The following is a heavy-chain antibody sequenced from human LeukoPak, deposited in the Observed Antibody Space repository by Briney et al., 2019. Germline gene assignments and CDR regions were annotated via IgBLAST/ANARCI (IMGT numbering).Heavy chain of an antibody. D-gene: IGHD6-19*01. Sequence: GGSLRLSCAASGFTFSSYWIHWVRQAPGKGLVWVSRINIDESTTSYADSVKGRFTISRDNAKNTLYLQMNSLRAEDTAMYYCARESVSGWDFDYWGQGTLATVSS. CDR1: GFTFSSYW. CDR2: INIDESTT. J-gene: IGHJ4*02. V-gene: IGHV3-74*01. CDR3: ARESVSGWDFDY.